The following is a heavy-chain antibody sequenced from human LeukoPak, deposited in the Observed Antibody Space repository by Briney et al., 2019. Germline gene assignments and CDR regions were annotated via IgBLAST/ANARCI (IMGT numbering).Heavy chain of an antibody. CDR3: ARVGSSGYQGPFDL. D-gene: IGHD3-22*01. V-gene: IGHV4-38-2*01. CDR1: GYSISSGYY. CDR2: IYHRGST. Sequence: KSSETLSPTCAVSGYSISSGYYWGWIRQPPGKGLQWIGTIYHRGSTYYNPSLRSRVTVSVDTSKNQFSLKLRSVTAADTAVYFCARVGSSGYQGPFDLWGRGTLVTVSS. J-gene: IGHJ2*01.